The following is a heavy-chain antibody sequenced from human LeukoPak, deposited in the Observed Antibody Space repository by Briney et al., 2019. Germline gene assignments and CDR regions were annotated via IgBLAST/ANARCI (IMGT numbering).Heavy chain of an antibody. CDR2: IYHNGST. J-gene: IGHJ5*02. D-gene: IGHD4-17*01. CDR3: ARAIHSNDYGNLFT. CDR1: GGSISSGGYS. Sequence: SQTLSLTCAVSGGSISSGGYSWSWIRQPPGKGLEWIGYIYHNGSTYYNPSLKSRVTISVDKSKNQFSLKLSSVTAADTAVYYCARAIHSNDYGNLFTWGQGTLVTVSS. V-gene: IGHV4-30-2*01.